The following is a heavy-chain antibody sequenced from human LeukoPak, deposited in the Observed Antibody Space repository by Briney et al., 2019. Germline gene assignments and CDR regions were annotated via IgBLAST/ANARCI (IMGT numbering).Heavy chain of an antibody. J-gene: IGHJ4*02. CDR2: IYTSGST. V-gene: IGHV4-4*07. D-gene: IGHD3-10*01. Sequence: SETLSLTCTVSGGSISSYYWSWIRQPAGKGLEWIGRIYTSGSTSYNPSLKSRVTMSVDTSKNQFSLKLSSVTAADTAVYYCARDGGPGVRGVKRFDYWGQGTLVTVSS. CDR3: ARDGGPGVRGVKRFDY. CDR1: GGSISSYY.